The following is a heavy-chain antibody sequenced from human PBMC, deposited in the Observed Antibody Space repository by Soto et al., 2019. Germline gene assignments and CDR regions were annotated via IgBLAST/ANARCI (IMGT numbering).Heavy chain of an antibody. D-gene: IGHD3-3*01. Sequence: ASVKVSCKASGYTFTSYGISWVRQAPGQGLEWMGWISAYNGNTNYAQKLQGRVTMTTDTSTSTAYMELRSLGSDDTAVYYCARGSVVFWSGYPDYYFDYWGQGTLVTVSS. CDR3: ARGSVVFWSGYPDYYFDY. J-gene: IGHJ4*02. CDR1: GYTFTSYG. CDR2: ISAYNGNT. V-gene: IGHV1-18*01.